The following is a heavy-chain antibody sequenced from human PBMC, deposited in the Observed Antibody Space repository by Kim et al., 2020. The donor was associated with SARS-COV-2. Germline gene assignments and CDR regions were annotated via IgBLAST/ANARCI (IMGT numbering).Heavy chain of an antibody. CDR1: GGSISSGDYY. CDR3: ARFRQSVVPAAMYFDY. V-gene: IGHV4-30-4*01. J-gene: IGHJ4*02. Sequence: SETLSLTCTVSGGSISSGDYYWSWIRQPPGKGLEWIGYIYYSGSTYYNSSLKSRVTISVDTSKNQFSLKLSPVTAADTAVYYCARFRQSVVPAAMYFDYWGQGTLVTVSS. CDR2: IYYSGST. D-gene: IGHD2-2*01.